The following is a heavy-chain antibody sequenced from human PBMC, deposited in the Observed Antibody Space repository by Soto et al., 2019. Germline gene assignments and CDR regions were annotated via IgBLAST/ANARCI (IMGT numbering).Heavy chain of an antibody. CDR2: INHSGST. J-gene: IGHJ4*02. Sequence: QVQLQQWGAGLLKPSETLSLTCAVYGGSFSGYYWSWIRQPPGKGLEWIGEINHSGSTNYNPSLKRRVTTSVDTSKNQFSLKLSSVTAADTAVYYCARVGYDILTGYYPFDYWGQGTLVTVSS. CDR1: GGSFSGYY. D-gene: IGHD3-9*01. CDR3: ARVGYDILTGYYPFDY. V-gene: IGHV4-34*01.